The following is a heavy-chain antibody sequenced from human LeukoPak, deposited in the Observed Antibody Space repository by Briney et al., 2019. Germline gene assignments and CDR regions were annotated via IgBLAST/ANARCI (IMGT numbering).Heavy chain of an antibody. J-gene: IGHJ4*02. Sequence: GGSLRLSCAASGFTFSSYAMSWVRQPPGKGLEWVSAISGSGGSTYYADSVKGRFTISRDNSKNTLYLQMNSLRAEDTAVYYCAKDQGYSYGYCFDYWGQGTLVTVSS. CDR3: AKDQGYSYGYCFDY. V-gene: IGHV3-23*01. CDR2: ISGSGGST. D-gene: IGHD5-18*01. CDR1: GFTFSSYA.